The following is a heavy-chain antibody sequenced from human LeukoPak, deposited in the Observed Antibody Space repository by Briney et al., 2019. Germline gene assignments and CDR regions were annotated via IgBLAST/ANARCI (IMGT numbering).Heavy chain of an antibody. V-gene: IGHV1-8*01. CDR3: ARDSAYDYYDSSLEVGGVLPLDY. D-gene: IGHD3-22*01. Sequence: ASVKVSCKASGYTFTSYDINWVRQATGQGLEWMGWMNPNSGNTGYAQKFQGRVTMTRDTSISTAYMELSRLRSDDTAVYYCARDSAYDYYDSSLEVGGVLPLDYWGQGTLVTVSS. J-gene: IGHJ4*02. CDR1: GYTFTSYD. CDR2: MNPNSGNT.